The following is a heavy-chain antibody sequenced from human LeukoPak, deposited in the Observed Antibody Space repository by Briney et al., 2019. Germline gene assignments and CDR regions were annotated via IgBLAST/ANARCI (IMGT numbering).Heavy chain of an antibody. J-gene: IGHJ3*02. CDR1: GGSISRRNYY. CDR2: IYYSGST. D-gene: IGHD2-21*02. Sequence: SETLSLTCTVSGGSISRRNYYWGWIRQPPGKGLEWLGIIYYSGSTYYNPSLKSRVSISVDTSKNQFSLKLNSVTAADTAVYYCARRNPLTQDAFDIRGQGTMVTVSS. CDR3: ARRNPLTQDAFDI. V-gene: IGHV4-39*07.